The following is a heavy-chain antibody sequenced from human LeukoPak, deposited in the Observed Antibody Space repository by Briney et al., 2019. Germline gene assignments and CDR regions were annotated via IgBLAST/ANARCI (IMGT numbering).Heavy chain of an antibody. J-gene: IGHJ4*02. CDR3: ARARVTTAPFWYY. D-gene: IGHD4-17*01. V-gene: IGHV4-34*01. CDR2: INHSGST. Sequence: SETLSLTCAVYGGSFSGYYWSWIRQPPGQGLEWIGEINHSGSTNYNPSLKSRVTISVDTSKNQFSLKPSSVTAAGTAVYYCARARVTTAPFWYYWGQGTLVTVSS. CDR1: GGSFSGYY.